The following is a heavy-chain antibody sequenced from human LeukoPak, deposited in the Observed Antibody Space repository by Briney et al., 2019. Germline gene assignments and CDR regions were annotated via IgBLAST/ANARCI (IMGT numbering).Heavy chain of an antibody. Sequence: PGTSLTLSCAASGLTFSSYWMIWVRQAPGKGLEWVANIKQDGSEKYYVDSVKGRFTISRDNAKNSLYLQMNSLRAEDTAVYYCARGRGMGVWGQGTTVIVSS. CDR2: IKQDGSEK. J-gene: IGHJ6*02. CDR3: ARGRGMGV. V-gene: IGHV3-7*05. CDR1: GLTFSSYW.